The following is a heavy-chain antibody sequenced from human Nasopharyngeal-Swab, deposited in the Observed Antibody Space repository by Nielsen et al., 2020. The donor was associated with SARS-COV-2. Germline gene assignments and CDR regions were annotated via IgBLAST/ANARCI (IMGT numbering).Heavy chain of an antibody. J-gene: IGHJ4*02. D-gene: IGHD4-17*01. V-gene: IGHV3-23*03. CDR1: GFTFSSYG. CDR2: IFSTGSPI. CDR3: AKMARTMTKYYFDY. Sequence: GGLLRLSCAASGFTFSSYGVSWVRQAPGKGLEWVSLIFSTGSPIYYADSVKGRFTISRDNSRNTLYLQMNSLRAEDTAVYYCAKMARTMTKYYFDYWGKGALVTVSS.